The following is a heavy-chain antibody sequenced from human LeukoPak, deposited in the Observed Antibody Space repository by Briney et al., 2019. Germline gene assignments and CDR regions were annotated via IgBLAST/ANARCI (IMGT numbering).Heavy chain of an antibody. V-gene: IGHV4-59*01. Sequence: SETLSLTCTVSGGSISSYYWSWIRQPPGKGLEWIGYIYYSGSTNYNPSLKSRVTISVDTSKNEFSLKLSSVTAADTAVYYCARTTEGYCRGSTYYYYYYYMNVWGKGTTVTVSS. D-gene: IGHD2-15*01. CDR1: GGSISSYY. J-gene: IGHJ6*03. CDR3: ARTTEGYCRGSTYYYYYYYMNV. CDR2: IYYSGST.